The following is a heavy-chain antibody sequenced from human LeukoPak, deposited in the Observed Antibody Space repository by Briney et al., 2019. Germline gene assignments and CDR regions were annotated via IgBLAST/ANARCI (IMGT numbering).Heavy chain of an antibody. CDR1: GGSISSYY. J-gene: IGHJ6*02. CDR3: ATRALWFGELLPLLSHRYGMDV. V-gene: IGHV4-59*01. D-gene: IGHD3-10*01. Sequence: SETLSLTCTVPGGSISSYYWSWIRQPPGKGLEWIGYIYYSGSTNYNPSLKSRVTISVDTSKNQFSLKLSSVTAEDAAVYYCATRALWFGELLPLLSHRYGMDVWGQGTTVTVSS. CDR2: IYYSGST.